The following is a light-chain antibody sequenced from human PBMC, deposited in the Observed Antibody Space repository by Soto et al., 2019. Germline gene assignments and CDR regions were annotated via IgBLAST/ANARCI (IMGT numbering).Light chain of an antibody. CDR2: KDT. J-gene: IGLJ2*01. Sequence: SYELTQPPSVSVSPGQTTWITCSGEGLPKQYAHWYQQRPGQAPLLVIYKDTERPSGIPERFSGSSSGTTVTLTISGVQAEDEADYLCQSADSSGTYVLFGGGTKVTVL. V-gene: IGLV3-25*02. CDR3: QSADSSGTYVL. CDR1: GLPKQY.